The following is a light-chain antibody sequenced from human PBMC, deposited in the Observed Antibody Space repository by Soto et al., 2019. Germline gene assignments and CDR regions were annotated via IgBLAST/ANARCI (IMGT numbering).Light chain of an antibody. V-gene: IGKV3-20*01. CDR3: QQYGNSPQT. CDR2: GAS. J-gene: IGKJ1*01. CDR1: QSVRGNN. Sequence: ETVLTQSPGTLSVSPGERAILSCRASQSVRGNNLAWYQQKPGQAPSLLIYGASSRATGIPDRFSGSGSGTDFALTINSLEPEDCAVYYCQQYGNSPQTFGQGTRVESK.